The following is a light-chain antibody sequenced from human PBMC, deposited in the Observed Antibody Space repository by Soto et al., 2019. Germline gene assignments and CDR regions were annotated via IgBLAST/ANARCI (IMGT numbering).Light chain of an antibody. CDR2: DAS. CDR1: QSVSNY. Sequence: EIVLTHSPATLSLSPGERATLSFRASQSVSNYLAWYQQKPGQPPRLLIYDASNRATGIPARFSGSGSGTDFTLTISSLEPEDFAVYYCQRRSNWSTTFGQGTKVDIK. CDR3: QRRSNWSTT. J-gene: IGKJ1*01. V-gene: IGKV3-11*01.